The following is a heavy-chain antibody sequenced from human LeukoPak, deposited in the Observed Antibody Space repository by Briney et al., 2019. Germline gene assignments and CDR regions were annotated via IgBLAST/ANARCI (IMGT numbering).Heavy chain of an antibody. CDR1: DGSISSFY. V-gene: IGHV4-59*12. CDR2: IFYGGNT. D-gene: IGHD3-3*01. J-gene: IGHJ5*02. CDR3: ASGTIFGVIAPSSFHR. Sequence: SETLSLTCTVSDGSISSFYWTWIRQSPGKELEWIGYIFYGGNTNYNPSLKSRVTMSMDTSKSQFSLKLTSVTAADTAVYYCASGTIFGVIAPSSFHRWGRGALVTVSS.